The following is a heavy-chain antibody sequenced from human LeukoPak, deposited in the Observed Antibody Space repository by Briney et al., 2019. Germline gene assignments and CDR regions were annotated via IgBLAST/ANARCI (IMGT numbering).Heavy chain of an antibody. CDR3: ARNRGPTDY. CDR2: VYYRGST. J-gene: IGHJ4*02. CDR1: GGSYSGYY. D-gene: IGHD1-14*01. Sequence: SETLSLTCAVYGGSYSGYYWSWIRQPPGKGLEWIGYVYYRGSTNYNPSLKSRVTISLDTSKKQFSLKLSSVTAADTAVYYCARNRGPTDYWGQGTLVTVSS. V-gene: IGHV4-59*01.